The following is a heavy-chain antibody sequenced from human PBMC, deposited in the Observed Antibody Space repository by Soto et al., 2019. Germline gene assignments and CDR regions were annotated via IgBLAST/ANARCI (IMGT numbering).Heavy chain of an antibody. J-gene: IGHJ4*02. CDR1: GFTFSSYA. V-gene: IGHV3-30-3*01. CDR2: ISYDGSNK. Sequence: RLSCAASGFTFSSYAMHWVRQAPGKGLEWVAVISYDGSNKYYADSVKGRFTISRDNSKNTLYLQMNSLRAEDTAVYYCARDYYGSGSYYNSDYFDYWGQGTLVTVSS. D-gene: IGHD3-10*01. CDR3: ARDYYGSGSYYNSDYFDY.